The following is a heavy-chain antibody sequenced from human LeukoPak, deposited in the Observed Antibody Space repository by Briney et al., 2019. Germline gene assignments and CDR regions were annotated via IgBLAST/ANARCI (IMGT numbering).Heavy chain of an antibody. J-gene: IGHJ4*02. CDR1: GFTFGTYV. CDR3: AKGGDSSYYFDY. V-gene: IGHV3-23*01. CDR2: INGSGGTT. D-gene: IGHD2-21*01. Sequence: PGGSLRLSCAASGFTFGTYVMIWVRQAPGKGLEWVSVINGSGGTTYYAASVKGRFTISRDNSKNTLYLQMNSLRAEDTAVYYCAKGGDSSYYFDYWGQGTLVTVSS.